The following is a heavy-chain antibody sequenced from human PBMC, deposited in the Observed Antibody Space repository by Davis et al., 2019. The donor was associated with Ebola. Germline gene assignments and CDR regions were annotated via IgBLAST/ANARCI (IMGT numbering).Heavy chain of an antibody. V-gene: IGHV4-59*11. D-gene: IGHD6-19*01. CDR1: GGSISSHY. J-gene: IGHJ4*02. CDR2: MYFSGST. Sequence: SETLSLTCTVPGGSISSHYWSWIRQSPGKGLEWIGYMYFSGSTNYNPSLKSRVTISVDSSKNQFSLNLRSVTAADTAVYYCAKGWDSSGWQNWGPGILVTVSS. CDR3: AKGWDSSGWQN.